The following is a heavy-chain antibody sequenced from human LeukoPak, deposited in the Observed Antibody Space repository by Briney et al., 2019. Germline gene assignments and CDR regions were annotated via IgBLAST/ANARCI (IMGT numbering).Heavy chain of an antibody. J-gene: IGHJ1*01. Sequence: PSETLSLTCTVSGGSISSYYWSWIRQPPGKGLEWIGYIYYSGSNNYNPSLKSRVTIPVDTSKNQFSLKLSSVTAADTAVYYCARTTSGYQEHWGQGTLVTVSS. CDR2: IYYSGSN. CDR3: ARTTSGYQEH. D-gene: IGHD5-12*01. V-gene: IGHV4-59*08. CDR1: GGSISSYY.